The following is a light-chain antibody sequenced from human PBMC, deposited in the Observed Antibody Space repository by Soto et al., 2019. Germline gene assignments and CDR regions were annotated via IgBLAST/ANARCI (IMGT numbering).Light chain of an antibody. J-gene: IGKJ2*01. CDR1: QSVSSSY. CDR2: GAS. Sequence: EIVLTQSPGTLSLSPGERATLSCRASQSVSSSYLAWYQQKPGQAPRLLIYGASSRATGIPDRFSGSGSGTDFNLTISRLEPEDFAVYYCQQYGSSLMYTFGQGTKLEIK. V-gene: IGKV3-20*01. CDR3: QQYGSSLMYT.